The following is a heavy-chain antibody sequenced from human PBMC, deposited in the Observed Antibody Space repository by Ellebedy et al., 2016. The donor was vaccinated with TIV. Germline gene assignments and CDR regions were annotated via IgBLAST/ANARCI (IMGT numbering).Heavy chain of an antibody. D-gene: IGHD5-24*01. Sequence: ASVKVSXKASGYMFSGYYLHWVRQAPGQGLEWMGWISPNGGGTNYAQKFQGRVTMTVDTSINTAYMELTGLRSEDTAVYYCARDLLRNYHNWFNPWGQGTLVTVSS. V-gene: IGHV1-2*02. CDR2: ISPNGGGT. CDR3: ARDLLRNYHNWFNP. J-gene: IGHJ5*02. CDR1: GYMFSGYY.